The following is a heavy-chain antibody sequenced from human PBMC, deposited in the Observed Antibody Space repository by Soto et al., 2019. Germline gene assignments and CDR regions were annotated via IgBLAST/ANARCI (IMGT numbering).Heavy chain of an antibody. CDR2: IRSKANSYAT. V-gene: IGHV3-73*01. D-gene: IGHD5-18*01. CDR3: TSPTAMVSGYYYGMDV. Sequence: PGGSLRLSCAASGFTFSGSSMHWVRQASGKGLEWVGRIRSKANSYATAYAASVKGRFTISRDDSKNTAYLQMNSLKTEDTAVYYCTSPTAMVSGYYYGMDVWGQGTTVTVSS. CDR1: GFTFSGSS. J-gene: IGHJ6*02.